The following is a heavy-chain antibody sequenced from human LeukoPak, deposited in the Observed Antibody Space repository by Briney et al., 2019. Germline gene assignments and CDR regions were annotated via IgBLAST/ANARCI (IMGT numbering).Heavy chain of an antibody. CDR2: ISSNGIYI. Sequence: PGGSLRLSCAASGFTVSSNYMSWVRQAPGKGLEWVSSISSNGIYIYYADSLKGRFTISRDNAKNSLSLQMNSLRAEDTAVYYCARDGSDYDILTGYYDYWGQGTLVTVSS. J-gene: IGHJ4*02. V-gene: IGHV3-21*01. CDR3: ARDGSDYDILTGYYDY. CDR1: GFTVSSNY. D-gene: IGHD3-9*01.